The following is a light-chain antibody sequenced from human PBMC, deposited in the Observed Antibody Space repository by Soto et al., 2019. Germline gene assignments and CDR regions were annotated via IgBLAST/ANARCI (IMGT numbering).Light chain of an antibody. Sequence: EIVMTQSPATLSVSPGERATLSCRASQSVSSNLAWYQQKPGQTPRLLIYDASSRATGIPARFSGSGSGTDIPLTISRLRSENVVFYYCQQYNKSPLTFGGGTNVEIK. CDR2: DAS. CDR3: QQYNKSPLT. CDR1: QSVSSN. J-gene: IGKJ4*01. V-gene: IGKV3-15*01.